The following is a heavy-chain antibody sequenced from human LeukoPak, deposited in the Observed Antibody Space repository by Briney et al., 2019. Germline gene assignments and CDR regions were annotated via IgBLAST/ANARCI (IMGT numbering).Heavy chain of an antibody. CDR2: ISYDGRNE. J-gene: IGHJ4*02. CDR1: GFTFNTYA. Sequence: PGGSLRLSCAASGFTFNTYAMHWVRQAPGKGLEWVAVISYDGRNEYYAESVKGRFIISRDNSKNTLYLQLHSLRAEDTAVYYCATDFLERATHIPSRNWGQGILVTVSS. CDR3: ATDFLERATHIPSRN. D-gene: IGHD5-24*01. V-gene: IGHV3-30*04.